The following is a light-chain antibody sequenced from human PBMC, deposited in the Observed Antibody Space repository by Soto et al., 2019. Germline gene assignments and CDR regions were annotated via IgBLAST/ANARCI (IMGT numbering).Light chain of an antibody. J-gene: IGKJ1*01. CDR3: QQTSTTPGT. V-gene: IGKV1-39*01. CDR1: QSAKTY. CDR2: ASS. Sequence: DVQMTQSPSSLSASVGDSVTITCRSSQSAKTYLNWYQHKPGKAPQLLIYASSRLQTGVASRFSGSGSGTYFSLTISSLQPEDFATYYCQQTSTTPGTFGQGTKVEIK.